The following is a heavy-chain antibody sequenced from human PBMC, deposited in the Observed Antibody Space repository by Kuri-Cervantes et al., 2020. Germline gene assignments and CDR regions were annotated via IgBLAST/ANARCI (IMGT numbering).Heavy chain of an antibody. V-gene: IGHV4-38-2*01. CDR3: ARGGDGYKPLDAFDI. CDR1: GYSISSGHF. Sequence: GSLRLSCVVSGYSISSGHFWGWIRQAPGKGLEWIGSISESGNTYYNPSLKSRLTISVDTSKNQFSLKVTSVTAADTAVYYCARGGDGYKPLDAFDIWGQGTMVTVSS. CDR2: ISESGNT. D-gene: IGHD5-24*01. J-gene: IGHJ3*02.